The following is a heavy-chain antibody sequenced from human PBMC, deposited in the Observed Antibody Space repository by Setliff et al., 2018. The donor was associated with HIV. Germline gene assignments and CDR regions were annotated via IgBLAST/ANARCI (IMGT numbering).Heavy chain of an antibody. V-gene: IGHV3-48*04. CDR2: INSETRTV. CDR1: GFSFSNFD. CDR3: ARSFKNGPVESDS. D-gene: IGHD1-1*01. J-gene: IGHJ4*02. Sequence: GGSLRLSCAASGFSFSNFDMNWVRQAPGKGLEWVSYINSETRTVAYADSVKGRFTISRDNAAKSLYLQMNSLRVEDTALYYCARSFKNGPVESDSWGQGTLVTVSS.